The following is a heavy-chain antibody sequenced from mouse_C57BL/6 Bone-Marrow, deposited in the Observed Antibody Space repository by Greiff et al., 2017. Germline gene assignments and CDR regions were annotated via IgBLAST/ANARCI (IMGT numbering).Heavy chain of an antibody. CDR2: ISNGGGST. Sequence: EVKLMESGGGLVQPGGSLKLSCAASGFTFGDYYMYWFRQTPEKRRGWVAYISNGGGSTYYPDTVKGRFTISRDNAKNTLYLQMSRLKSEDTAMYYCAREGRGYYFDYWGQGTTLTVSS. CDR3: AREGRGYYFDY. J-gene: IGHJ2*01. V-gene: IGHV5-12*01. CDR1: GFTFGDYY.